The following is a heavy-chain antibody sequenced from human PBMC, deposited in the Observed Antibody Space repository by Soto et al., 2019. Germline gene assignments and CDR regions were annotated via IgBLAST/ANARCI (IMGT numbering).Heavy chain of an antibody. V-gene: IGHV1-69*01. J-gene: IGHJ6*02. CDR1: GGTFSSYA. CDR2: IIPIFGTA. CDR3: ARGSGNWNDSLCYYGMDV. D-gene: IGHD1-20*01. Sequence: QVQLVQSGAEVKKPGSSVKVSCKASGGTFSSYAISWVRQAPGQGLEWMGGIIPIFGTANYAQKFQGRVTITADESTSTAYMELSRLRSEDTAVYYCARGSGNWNDSLCYYGMDVWGQGNTVTVSS.